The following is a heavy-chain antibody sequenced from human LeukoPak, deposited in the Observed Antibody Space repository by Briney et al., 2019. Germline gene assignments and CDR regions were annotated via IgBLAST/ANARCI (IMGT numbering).Heavy chain of an antibody. D-gene: IGHD3/OR15-3a*01. CDR3: AKDFSDYYFDY. Sequence: GGSLRLSCAASGFTFSSYAMNWVRQAPGKGLEWVSLIYSRGDTKYADSVKGRFTISRDNSKNTLYLQMSSLRTEDTAVYYCAKDFSDYYFDYWGQGTLVTVSS. CDR1: GFTFSSYA. V-gene: IGHV3-66*01. J-gene: IGHJ4*02. CDR2: IYSRGDT.